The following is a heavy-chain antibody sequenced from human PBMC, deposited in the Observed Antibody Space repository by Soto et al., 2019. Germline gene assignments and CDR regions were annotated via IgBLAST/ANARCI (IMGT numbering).Heavy chain of an antibody. CDR3: AKDHRLRFLEYLLDY. D-gene: IGHD3-3*01. CDR1: GFTFSSYG. CDR2: ISYDGSNK. J-gene: IGHJ4*02. Sequence: GGSLRLSCAASGFTFSSYGMHWVRQAPGKGLEWVAVISYDGSNKYYADSVKGRFTISRDNSKNTLYLQMNSLRAEDTAVYYCAKDHRLRFLEYLLDYWGQGTLVTVSS. V-gene: IGHV3-30*18.